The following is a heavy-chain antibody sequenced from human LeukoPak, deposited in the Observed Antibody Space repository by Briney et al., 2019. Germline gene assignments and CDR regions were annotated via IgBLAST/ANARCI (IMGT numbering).Heavy chain of an antibody. CDR3: ARTHIAAAGTDWFDP. Sequence: SQTLSLTCTVSGGSISSGDYYWSWIRQPPGKGLEWIGYIYYSGSTYYNPSLKSRFTISVDTSKNQFSLKLSSVTAADTAVYYCARTHIAAAGTDWFDPWGQGTLVTVSS. J-gene: IGHJ5*02. V-gene: IGHV4-30-4*01. CDR1: GGSISSGDYY. CDR2: IYYSGST. D-gene: IGHD6-13*01.